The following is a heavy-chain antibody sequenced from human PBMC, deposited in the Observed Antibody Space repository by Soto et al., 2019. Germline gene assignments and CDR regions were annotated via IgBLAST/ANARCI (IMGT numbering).Heavy chain of an antibody. D-gene: IGHD4-17*01. CDR2: LSGGGSNT. CDR3: ARWDGYGDV. Sequence: EVRLLESGGGLVQPGGSLRLSCAASGFSFSTYSMAWVRQTPGKGLAWVSGLSGGGSNTFYADSVQGRFTISVDNSKNTVYLQMNSLIVEDTAVHYCARWDGYGDVWGQGTLVTVSS. J-gene: IGHJ4*02. CDR1: GFSFSTYS. V-gene: IGHV3-23*01.